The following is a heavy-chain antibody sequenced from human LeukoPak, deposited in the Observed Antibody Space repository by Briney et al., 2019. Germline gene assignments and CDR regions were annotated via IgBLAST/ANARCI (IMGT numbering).Heavy chain of an antibody. D-gene: IGHD3-16*01. CDR1: GGSISSYY. CDR2: IYYSGST. V-gene: IGHV4-59*01. J-gene: IGHJ3*02. CDR3: ARMTPGGAFDI. Sequence: SETLSLTCTVSGGSISSYYWSWIRQPPGKGLEWIGYIYYSGSTNYNPSLKSRVTISVDTSKNQFSLKLSSVTAADTAVYYCARMTPGGAFDIWGQGTMVNVSS.